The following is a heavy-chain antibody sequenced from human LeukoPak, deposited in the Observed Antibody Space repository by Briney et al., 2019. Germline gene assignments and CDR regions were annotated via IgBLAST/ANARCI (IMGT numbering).Heavy chain of an antibody. CDR2: IYSGGNT. D-gene: IGHD1-26*01. CDR1: GFTFSTYG. V-gene: IGHV3-66*01. J-gene: IGHJ3*02. Sequence: GRSLRLSCAASGFTFSTYGMHWVRQAPGKGLEWVSVIYSGGNTYYADSVKGRFTISRDNTKNTVYLQMNSLRADDTAVYYCARDVGFIVGATPGAFDIWGQGTMVTVSS. CDR3: ARDVGFIVGATPGAFDI.